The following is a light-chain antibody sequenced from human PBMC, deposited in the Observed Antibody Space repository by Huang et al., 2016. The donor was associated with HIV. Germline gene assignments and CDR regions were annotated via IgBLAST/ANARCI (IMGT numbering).Light chain of an antibody. CDR2: VAS. V-gene: IGKV3-15*01. J-gene: IGKJ2*01. CDR3: QQYINWPPFT. Sequence: EIVMTQSPAALSVSPGERATLSCRASQSVSISLAWYQKKPGQAPRLLIYVASTRATGVPARFRGSGSWTEFTLTISSLQSEDYAVYYCQQYINWPPFTFGQGTKLDIK. CDR1: QSVSIS.